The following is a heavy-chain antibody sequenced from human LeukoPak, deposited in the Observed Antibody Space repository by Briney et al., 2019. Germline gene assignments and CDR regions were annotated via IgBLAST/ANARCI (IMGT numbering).Heavy chain of an antibody. CDR2: INHSGST. J-gene: IGHJ4*02. CDR3: ARGEDTSGYYVEFDY. CDR1: GGSFSGFY. D-gene: IGHD3-22*01. Sequence: PSETLSLTCAVYGGSFSGFYWSWIRQPPGKGLEWIGEINHSGSTNFNPSLKSRVTLSVDTSKNQFSLKLSSVTAADTAVYYCARGEDTSGYYVEFDYWGQGTLVSVS. V-gene: IGHV4-34*01.